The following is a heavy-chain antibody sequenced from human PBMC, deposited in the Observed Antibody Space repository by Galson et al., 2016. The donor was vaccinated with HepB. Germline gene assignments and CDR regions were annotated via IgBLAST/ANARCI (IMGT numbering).Heavy chain of an antibody. CDR1: GFTFSYYS. Sequence: SLRLSCAASGFTFSYYSMNWVRQAPGKGLEWIAYISTVGSTIHYSDSVRGRFTISRDNDKTLLYLQMNSLRDEDTAVYYCAREGTSFGYWGQGTLVSVSS. D-gene: IGHD1-1*01. CDR3: AREGTSFGY. J-gene: IGHJ4*02. V-gene: IGHV3-48*02. CDR2: ISTVGSTI.